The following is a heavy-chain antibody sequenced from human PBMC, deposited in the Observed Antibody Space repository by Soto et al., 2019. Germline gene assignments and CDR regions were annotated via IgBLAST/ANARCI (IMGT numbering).Heavy chain of an antibody. CDR3: AKDRGSSPRSAEYYFDY. J-gene: IGHJ4*02. Sequence: GGSLRLSCAASGFTFSGYGMHWVRQAPGKGLEWVAVISYDGSNKYYADSVKGRFTISRDNSKNTLYLQMNSLRAEDTAVYYCAKDRGSSPRSAEYYFDYWGQGTLVTVSS. CDR2: ISYDGSNK. CDR1: GFTFSGYG. D-gene: IGHD6-13*01. V-gene: IGHV3-30*18.